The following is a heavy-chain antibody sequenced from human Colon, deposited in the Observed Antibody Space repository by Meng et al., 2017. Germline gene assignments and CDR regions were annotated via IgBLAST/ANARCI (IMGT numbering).Heavy chain of an antibody. Sequence: SETLSLTFTVSGGSISGYYWNWIRQPGGKGLGWIGRIYTSGSTNYTPSLKSRVTVSIDTSKNQFSLKLSSVTAADTALYYCARAGIKSGSYYPLDYWGQGTLVTVSS. CDR3: ARAGIKSGSYYPLDY. CDR1: GGSISGYY. D-gene: IGHD1-26*01. J-gene: IGHJ4*02. V-gene: IGHV4-4*07. CDR2: IYTSGST.